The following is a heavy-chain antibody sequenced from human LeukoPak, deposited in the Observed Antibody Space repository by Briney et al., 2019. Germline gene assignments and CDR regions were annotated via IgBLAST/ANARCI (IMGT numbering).Heavy chain of an antibody. CDR2: ISWNSGSI. Sequence: PGRSLRLSCAASGFTFDDYAMHWVRQAPGKGLEWVSGISWNSGSIGYADSVKGRFTISRDNAKNSLYLQMNSLRAEDTAVYYCARLIVGATDYWGQGTLVTVSS. CDR1: GFTFDDYA. CDR3: ARLIVGATDY. V-gene: IGHV3-9*01. D-gene: IGHD1-26*01. J-gene: IGHJ4*02.